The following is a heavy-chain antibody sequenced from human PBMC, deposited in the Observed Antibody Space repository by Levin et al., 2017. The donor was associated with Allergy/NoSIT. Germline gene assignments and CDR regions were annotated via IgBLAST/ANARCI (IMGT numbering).Heavy chain of an antibody. Sequence: PGGSLRLSCAASGFIFSKYGMHWVRQAPGKGLEWVAVIWGDGSIKKYADSVKGRFTISKDNSDNILFLQMNSLRDEDTAVYYCATDSGGSPFEYWGQGSLVTVSS. CDR3: ATDSGGSPFEY. CDR2: IWGDGSIK. D-gene: IGHD2-15*01. J-gene: IGHJ4*02. V-gene: IGHV3-33*01. CDR1: GFIFSKYG.